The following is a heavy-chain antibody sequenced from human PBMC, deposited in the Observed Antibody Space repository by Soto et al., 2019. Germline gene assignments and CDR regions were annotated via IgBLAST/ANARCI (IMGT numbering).Heavy chain of an antibody. Sequence: SETLSLTCAVYGGSFSGYYWSWIRQPPGKGLEWIGEINHSGSTNYNPSLKSRVTISVDTSKNQFSLKLSSVTAADTAVYYCARDAGRLGYYGMDVWGQGTTVTVSS. CDR1: GGSFSGYY. CDR2: INHSGST. D-gene: IGHD6-25*01. V-gene: IGHV4-34*01. J-gene: IGHJ6*02. CDR3: ARDAGRLGYYGMDV.